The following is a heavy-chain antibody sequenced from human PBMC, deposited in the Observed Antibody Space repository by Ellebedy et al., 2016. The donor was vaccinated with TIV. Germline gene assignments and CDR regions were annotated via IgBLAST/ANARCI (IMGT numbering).Heavy chain of an antibody. CDR2: ISYDGSNK. J-gene: IGHJ4*02. D-gene: IGHD6-19*01. CDR1: GFTFSSYG. CDR3: AKDETAVAGTFDD. Sequence: GGSLRLXXAASGFTFSSYGMHWVRQAPGKGLEWVAVISYDGSNKYYAESVKGRFTISRDNSKNTLYLQMNSLRAEDTAVYYCAKDETAVAGTFDDWGQGTLVTVSS. V-gene: IGHV3-30*18.